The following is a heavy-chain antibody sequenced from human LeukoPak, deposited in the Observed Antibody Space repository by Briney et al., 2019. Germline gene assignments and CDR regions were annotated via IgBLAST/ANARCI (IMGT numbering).Heavy chain of an antibody. CDR2: INTDETRA. CDR1: GFTFSSYW. J-gene: IGHJ4*02. D-gene: IGHD3-10*01. V-gene: IGHV3-74*01. Sequence: GGSLRLSCTASGFTFSSYWMHWVRQAPGKGLLWVSRINTDETRANYADSVKGRFTISRDNAKNTLYLQMDSLRAEDTAVYYCANDLKATMVRGVIRYDYWGQGTLVTVSS. CDR3: ANDLKATMVRGVIRYDY.